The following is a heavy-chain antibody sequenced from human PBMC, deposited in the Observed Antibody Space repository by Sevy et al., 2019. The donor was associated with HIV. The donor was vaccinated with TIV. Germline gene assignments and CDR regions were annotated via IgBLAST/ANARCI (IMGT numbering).Heavy chain of an antibody. CDR2: IKQDGSEK. J-gene: IGHJ6*02. Sequence: GGSLRLSCAASGFTFSSYWMSGVRQAPGKGLEWVANIKQDGSEKYYVDSVKGRFTISRDNAKNSLYLQMNSLRAEDTAVYYCARARGYCSSTSCYLGYYYGMDVWGQGTTVTVSS. CDR3: ARARGYCSSTSCYLGYYYGMDV. CDR1: GFTFSSYW. D-gene: IGHD2-2*03. V-gene: IGHV3-7*03.